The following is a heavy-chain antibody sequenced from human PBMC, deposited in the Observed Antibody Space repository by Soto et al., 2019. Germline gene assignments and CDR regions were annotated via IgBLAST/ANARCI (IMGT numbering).Heavy chain of an antibody. V-gene: IGHV4-31*03. CDR2: ISSSGAT. Sequence: QVQLQESGPGLVKPTQTLSLTCTVSGGSISSGGHSWTWIRQHPGEGLEWIGYISSSGATYDNPSLRSRLTISVDTSKNQFSLNLNSVTAADTAVYFCARASADAQPLEYWGQGTLVTVSS. D-gene: IGHD6-13*01. J-gene: IGHJ4*02. CDR3: ARASADAQPLEY. CDR1: GGSISSGGHS.